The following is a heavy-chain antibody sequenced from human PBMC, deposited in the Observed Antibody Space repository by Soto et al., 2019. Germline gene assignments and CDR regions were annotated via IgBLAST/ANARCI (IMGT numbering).Heavy chain of an antibody. V-gene: IGHV4-30-4*01. CDR2: IYYSGST. CDR1: GGSISSGDYY. J-gene: IGHJ4*02. Sequence: SETLSLTCTVSGGSISSGDYYWSWIRQPPGEGLEWIGYIYYSGSTYYNPSLKSRVTISVDTSKNQFSLKLSSVTAADTAVYYCARDDSSGGKFDYWGQGTLVTVSS. D-gene: IGHD2-15*01. CDR3: ARDDSSGGKFDY.